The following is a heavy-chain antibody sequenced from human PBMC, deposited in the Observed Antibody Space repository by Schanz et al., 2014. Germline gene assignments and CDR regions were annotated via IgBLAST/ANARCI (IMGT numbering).Heavy chain of an antibody. CDR2: IWYDGSNK. D-gene: IGHD3-3*01. Sequence: QVQLVESGGGVVQPGRSLRLSCAASGFTFSSYGMHWVRQAPGKGLEWVAVIWYDGSNKDYADSVKGRFTISRDNSKNMLYLQMNSLRGEDTAVYYCARPIYDLWSGSFDYWGQGTLVTVSS. J-gene: IGHJ4*02. CDR1: GFTFSSYG. V-gene: IGHV3-33*01. CDR3: ARPIYDLWSGSFDY.